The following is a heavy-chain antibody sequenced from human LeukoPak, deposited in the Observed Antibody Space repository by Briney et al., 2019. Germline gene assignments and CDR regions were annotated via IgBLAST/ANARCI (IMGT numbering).Heavy chain of an antibody. V-gene: IGHV5-51*01. CDR1: GYYFNSYW. CDR2: VYPPDSRT. Sequence: GESLRISCKGSGYYFNSYWIAWVRQMPGKGLEWMGIVYPPDSRTTYSPSFQGQVAISADKSISTAYLQWSSLKASDIAVYYCAKSHCSGPTCYNDYWGQGTPVTVSS. CDR3: AKSHCSGPTCYNDY. D-gene: IGHD2-15*01. J-gene: IGHJ4*02.